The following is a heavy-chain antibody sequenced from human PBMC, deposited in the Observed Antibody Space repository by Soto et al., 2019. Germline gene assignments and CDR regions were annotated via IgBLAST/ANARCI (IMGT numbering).Heavy chain of an antibody. CDR1: GGTFSSYA. D-gene: IGHD1-20*01. J-gene: IGHJ4*02. CDR3: ARDPGASYNWSLISLGG. V-gene: IGHV1-69*01. CDR2: IIPIFGTA. Sequence: QVQLVQSGAEVKKPGSSVKVSCKASGGTFSSYAISWVRQAPGQGLEWMGGIIPIFGTANYAQKFQGRVTITADEATSTAYMELSSLRSEDTAVYYCARDPGASYNWSLISLGGWGQGTLVTVSS.